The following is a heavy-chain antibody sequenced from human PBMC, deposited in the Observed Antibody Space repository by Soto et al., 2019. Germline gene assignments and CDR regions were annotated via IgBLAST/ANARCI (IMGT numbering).Heavy chain of an antibody. Sequence: SETLSLTCTVYGGSISSGGYYWSWIRQHLGKGLEWIGYIYYSGSTYYNPSLKSRVTISVDTSKNQFSLKLSSVTAADTAVYYCARSPFDSSGYRDAFDIWGQGTMVTVSS. V-gene: IGHV4-31*03. CDR1: GGSISSGGYY. J-gene: IGHJ3*02. CDR3: ARSPFDSSGYRDAFDI. D-gene: IGHD3-22*01. CDR2: IYYSGST.